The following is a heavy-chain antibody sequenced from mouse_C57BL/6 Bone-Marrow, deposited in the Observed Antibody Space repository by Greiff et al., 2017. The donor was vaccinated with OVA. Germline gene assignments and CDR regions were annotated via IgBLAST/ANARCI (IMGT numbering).Heavy chain of an antibody. D-gene: IGHD2-3*01. CDR2: INYDGSST. CDR3: ALDGPHGGFAY. Sequence: EVQLVESEGGLVQPGSSMKLSCTASGFTFSDYYMAWVRQVPEKGLEWVANINYDGSSTYYLDSLKSRFIISRDNAKNILYLQMSSLKSEDTATDYCALDGPHGGFAYWGQGTLVTVSA. CDR1: GFTFSDYY. V-gene: IGHV5-16*01. J-gene: IGHJ3*01.